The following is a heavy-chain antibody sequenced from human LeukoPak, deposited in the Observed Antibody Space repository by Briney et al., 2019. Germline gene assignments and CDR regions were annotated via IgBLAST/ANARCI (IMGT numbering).Heavy chain of an antibody. CDR1: GGSFSGYY. J-gene: IGHJ4*02. V-gene: IGHV4-34*01. CDR3: ATERRTSDGSGIGGNTYYFDY. Sequence: SETLSLTCAVYGGSFSGYYWSWIRQPPGKGLEWIGEINHSGSTNYNPSLKSRVTISVDTSKNQSSLKLSSVTAADTAVYYCATERRTSDGSGIGGNTYYFDYWGQGTLVTVSS. CDR2: INHSGST. D-gene: IGHD3-10*01.